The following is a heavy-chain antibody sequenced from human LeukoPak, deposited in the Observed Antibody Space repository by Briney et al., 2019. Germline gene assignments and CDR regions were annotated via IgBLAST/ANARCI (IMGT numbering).Heavy chain of an antibody. CDR2: ISSSSSYI. CDR3: ARVGVYYDFWSGYYHHAFDI. CDR1: GFTFSSYS. Sequence: GGSLRLSCAASGFTFSSYSMNRVRQAPGKGLEWVSSISSSSSYIYYADSVKGRFTISRDNAKNSLYLQMNSLRAEDTAVYYCARVGVYYDFWSGYYHHAFDIWGQGTMVTVSS. V-gene: IGHV3-21*01. D-gene: IGHD3-3*01. J-gene: IGHJ3*02.